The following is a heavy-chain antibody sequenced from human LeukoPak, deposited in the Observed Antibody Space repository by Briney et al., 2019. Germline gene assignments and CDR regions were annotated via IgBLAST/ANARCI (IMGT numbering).Heavy chain of an antibody. CDR1: GFTFSSYG. Sequence: GRSLRLSCAASGFTFSSYGMHWVRQAPGKGLEWVAVISYDGSNKYYADSVKGRFTISRDNAKNSLYLQMNSLRAEDTAVYYCATAGPDFWSGYYPFDYWGQGTLVTVSS. J-gene: IGHJ4*02. D-gene: IGHD3-3*01. CDR3: ATAGPDFWSGYYPFDY. CDR2: ISYDGSNK. V-gene: IGHV3-30*03.